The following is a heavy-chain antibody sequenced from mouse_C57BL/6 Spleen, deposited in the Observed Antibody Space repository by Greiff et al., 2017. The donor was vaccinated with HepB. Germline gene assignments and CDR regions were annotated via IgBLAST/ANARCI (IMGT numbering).Heavy chain of an antibody. CDR3: ARDEDYSKRDYYAMDY. D-gene: IGHD2-5*01. CDR2: ISDGGSYT. Sequence: DVKLQESGGGLVKPGGSLKLSCAASGFTFSSYAMSWVRQTPEKRLEWVATISDGGSYTYYPDNVKGRFTISRDNAKNNLYLQMSHLKSEDTAMYYCARDEDYSKRDYYAMDYWGQGTSVTVSS. J-gene: IGHJ4*01. V-gene: IGHV5-4*01. CDR1: GFTFSSYA.